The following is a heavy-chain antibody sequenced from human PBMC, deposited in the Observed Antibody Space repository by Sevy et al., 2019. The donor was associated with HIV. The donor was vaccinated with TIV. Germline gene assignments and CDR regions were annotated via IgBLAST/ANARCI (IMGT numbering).Heavy chain of an antibody. CDR3: ARYPIVVVPAAEYYFDY. J-gene: IGHJ4*02. CDR1: GYTFSNYW. D-gene: IGHD2-2*01. CDR2: IYPGDSVT. Sequence: GESLKISCKGSGYTFSNYWIGWVRQMPGKGLEWMGVIYPGDSVTRYSPSFQGQVTMSADKSTSTAYLQWSSLKTSDTAIYYCARYPIVVVPAAEYYFDYWSQGTLVTVSS. V-gene: IGHV5-51*01.